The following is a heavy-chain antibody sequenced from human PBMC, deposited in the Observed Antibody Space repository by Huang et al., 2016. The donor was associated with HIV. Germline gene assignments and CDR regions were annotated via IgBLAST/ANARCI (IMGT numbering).Heavy chain of an antibody. V-gene: IGHV4-34*02. CDR1: GGSLSGYY. CDR2: SNHIGSP. D-gene: IGHD3-10*01. J-gene: IGHJ5*02. CDR3: ARDATKNPRGWFDP. Sequence: QVHLQQWGAGLLKSAETLSLTCAVYGGSLSGYYWSWLRQTPGKGLGWIGESNHIGSPNYNPSRKNRVSISMDGSKKQFSLKLKSISDADTAVYFCARDATKNPRGWFDPWGQGTLVTVSS.